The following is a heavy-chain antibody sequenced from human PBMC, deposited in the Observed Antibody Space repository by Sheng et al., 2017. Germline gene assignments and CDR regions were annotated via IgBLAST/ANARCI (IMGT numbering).Heavy chain of an antibody. CDR2: ISYDGSNK. J-gene: IGHJ4*02. Sequence: ESGGGVVQPGRSLRLSCAASGFTFSSYAMHWVRQAPGKGLEWVAVISYDGSNKYYADSVKGRFTISRDNSKNTLYLQMNSLRAEDTAVYYCARSFRSDSSGLDYWGQGTLVTVSS. V-gene: IGHV3-30*04. D-gene: IGHD3-22*01. CDR1: GFTFSSYA. CDR3: ARSFRSDSSGLDY.